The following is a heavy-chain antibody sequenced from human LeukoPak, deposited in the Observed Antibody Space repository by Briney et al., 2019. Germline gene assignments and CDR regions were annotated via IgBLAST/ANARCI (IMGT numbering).Heavy chain of an antibody. CDR3: AKDTPYFDWLFVNWFDP. V-gene: IGHV3-43*02. J-gene: IGHJ5*02. Sequence: GGSLRLSCAASGFTFDDYAMHWVRQAPGKGLEWVSLISGDGGSTYYADPVKGRFTISRDNSKNSLYLQMNSLRTEDTALYYCAKDTPYFDWLFVNWFDPWGQGTLVTVSS. D-gene: IGHD3-9*01. CDR2: ISGDGGST. CDR1: GFTFDDYA.